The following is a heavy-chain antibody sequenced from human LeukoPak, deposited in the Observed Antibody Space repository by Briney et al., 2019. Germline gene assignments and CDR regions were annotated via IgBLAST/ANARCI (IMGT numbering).Heavy chain of an antibody. CDR3: AKEATYIYFDY. CDR1: GFTFDDYG. V-gene: IGHV3-20*04. CDR2: INWNGGNT. J-gene: IGHJ4*02. Sequence: GGSLRLSCAASGFTFDDYGMSWVRQAPGKGLEWVSGINWNGGNTGYADSVKGRFTISRDNSKNTLYLQMNSLRAEDTAVYYCAKEATYIYFDYWGQGTLVTVSS. D-gene: IGHD5-12*01.